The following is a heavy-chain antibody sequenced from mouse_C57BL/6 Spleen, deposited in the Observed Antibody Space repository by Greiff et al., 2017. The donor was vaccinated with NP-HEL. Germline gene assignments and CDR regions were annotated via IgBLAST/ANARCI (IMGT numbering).Heavy chain of an antibody. CDR3: ARRGITTVVATDWFAY. CDR1: GYTFTDYY. CDR2: INPYNGGT. J-gene: IGHJ3*01. D-gene: IGHD1-1*01. Sequence: EVQLQQSGPVLVKPGASVKMSCKASGYTFTDYYMNWVKQSHGKSLEWIGVINPYNGGTSYNQKFKGKATLTVDKSSSTAYMELNSLTSEDSAVYYCARRGITTVVATDWFAYWGQGTLVTVSA. V-gene: IGHV1-19*01.